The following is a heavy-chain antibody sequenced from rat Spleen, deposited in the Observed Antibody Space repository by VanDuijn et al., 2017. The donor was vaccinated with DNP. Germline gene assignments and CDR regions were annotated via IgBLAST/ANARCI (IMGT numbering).Heavy chain of an antibody. CDR2: INYSGRN. CDR1: DYSITNNY. J-gene: IGHJ2*01. CDR3: ARLTRYFDY. Sequence: EVQLQESGPGLVKPSQSLSLTCSVTDYSITNNYWGWIRKFPGNKMEWIGHINYSGRNSYNPSLKSRISITRDTSKNHFFLHLNSVTTEDTATYYCARLTRYFDYWGQGVMVTVSS. D-gene: IGHD1-7*01. V-gene: IGHV3-1*01.